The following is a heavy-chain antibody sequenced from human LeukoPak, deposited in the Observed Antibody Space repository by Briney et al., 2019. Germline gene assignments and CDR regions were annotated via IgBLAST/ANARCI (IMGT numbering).Heavy chain of an antibody. CDR2: IIPIFGIA. CDR1: GGTFSSYA. CDR3: ARDLKEGGFLEWLLSPSYYYGMDV. Sequence: SVKVSCKASGGTFSSYAISWVRQAPGQGLEWMGRIIPIFGIANYAQKFQGRVTITADKSTSTAYMELSSLRSEDTAVYYCARDLKEGGFLEWLLSPSYYYGMDVWGQGTTITVSS. V-gene: IGHV1-69*04. D-gene: IGHD3-3*01. J-gene: IGHJ6*02.